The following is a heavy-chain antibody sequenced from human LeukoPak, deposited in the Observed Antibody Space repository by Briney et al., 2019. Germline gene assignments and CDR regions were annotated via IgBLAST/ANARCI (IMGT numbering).Heavy chain of an antibody. CDR2: ISGTGFTT. CDR1: GFTLSTYA. Sequence: PGGSLRLSCAASGFTLSTYAMHWVRQAPGKGLEWAAYISGTGFTTYYADSVKGRFTISSDSSKNTLFLQMNSLRAEDTAIYYCAKDGYNWIAFDDWGQGTLVTVSS. V-gene: IGHV3-23*01. CDR3: AKDGYNWIAFDD. D-gene: IGHD1-20*01. J-gene: IGHJ4*02.